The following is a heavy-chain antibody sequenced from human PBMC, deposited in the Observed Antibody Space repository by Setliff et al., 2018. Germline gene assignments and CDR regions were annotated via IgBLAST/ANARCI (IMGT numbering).Heavy chain of an antibody. D-gene: IGHD6-19*01. CDR2: IKQDESEK. CDR3: ATSDWYAAFDH. V-gene: IGHV3-7*01. Sequence: GGSLRLSCVASGFTFGAYWMSWVRQAPGKGLEWVANIKQDESEKHYVGSVKGRFTISRDNARNSVYLQMNSLRAEDAAVYYCATSDWYAAFDHWGQGTLVTVSS. J-gene: IGHJ4*02. CDR1: GFTFGAYW.